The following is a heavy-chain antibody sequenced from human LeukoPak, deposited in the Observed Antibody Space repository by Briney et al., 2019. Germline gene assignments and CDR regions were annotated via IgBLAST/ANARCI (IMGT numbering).Heavy chain of an antibody. D-gene: IGHD3-10*01. CDR3: ARGRGVFDY. Sequence: GGSLRLSCAASGFTFSSYAMSWVCQAPGKGLEWVSAFSGSGGDTYYADSVKGRFTISRDNAKNSLYLQMNSLRAEDTAVYYCARGRGVFDYWGQGTLVTVSS. CDR1: GFTFSSYA. CDR2: FSGSGGDT. V-gene: IGHV3-23*01. J-gene: IGHJ4*02.